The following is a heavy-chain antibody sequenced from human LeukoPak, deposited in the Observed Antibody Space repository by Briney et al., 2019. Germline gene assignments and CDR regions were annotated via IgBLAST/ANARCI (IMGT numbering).Heavy chain of an antibody. J-gene: IGHJ4*02. CDR1: GGTFSSYA. V-gene: IGHV1-69*06. CDR2: IVPIFGTA. Sequence: GASVKVSCKASGGTFSSYAISWVRQAPGQGLEWMGGIVPIFGTANYAQKFQGRVTITADKSTSTAYMELSSLRSEDTAVYYCASSGSLRHYLDYGGRGTLVTVSS. CDR3: ASSGSLRHYLDY. D-gene: IGHD3-10*01.